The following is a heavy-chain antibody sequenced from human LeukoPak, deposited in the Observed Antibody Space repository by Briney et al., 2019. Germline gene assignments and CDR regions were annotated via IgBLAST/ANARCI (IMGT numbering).Heavy chain of an antibody. CDR1: GFTFSSYG. CDR2: IRYDGSNK. CDR3: ARDPDYYDSSGYLQ. D-gene: IGHD3-22*01. Sequence: GGSLRLSCAASGFTFSSYGMHWVRQAPGKGLEWVAVIRYDGSNKYYADSVKGRFTISRDNSKNTLYLQMNSLRAEDTAVYYCARDPDYYDSSGYLQWGQGTLVTVSS. V-gene: IGHV3-33*01. J-gene: IGHJ4*02.